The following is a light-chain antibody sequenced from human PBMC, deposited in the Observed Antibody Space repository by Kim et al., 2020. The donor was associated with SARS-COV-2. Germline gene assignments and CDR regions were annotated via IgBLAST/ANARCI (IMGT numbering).Light chain of an antibody. Sequence: LGQTVRITCQGDSLRGYYASWYQKKPGQAPVLVIYGKNNRPSGIPDRFSGSSSGNTASLTITGAQAEDEADYYCNSRDSSGNHLYVFGTGTKVTVL. CDR3: NSRDSSGNHLYV. J-gene: IGLJ1*01. CDR1: SLRGYY. V-gene: IGLV3-19*01. CDR2: GKN.